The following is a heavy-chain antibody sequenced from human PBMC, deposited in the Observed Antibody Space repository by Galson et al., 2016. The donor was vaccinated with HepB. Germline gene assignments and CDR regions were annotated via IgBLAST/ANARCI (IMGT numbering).Heavy chain of an antibody. CDR2: IWYDGSKK. CDR1: GFLFSTYG. CDR3: VRGTSMVGLDS. D-gene: IGHD1-26*01. V-gene: IGHV3-33*01. J-gene: IGHJ4*02. Sequence: SLRLSCAASGFLFSTYGMHWVRQPPGKGLEWVAVIWYDGSKKYYVDSVKGRFTISRDNSENSLHLQMNSLRAEDTAVYYCVRGTSMVGLDSWGQGTLVTVSS.